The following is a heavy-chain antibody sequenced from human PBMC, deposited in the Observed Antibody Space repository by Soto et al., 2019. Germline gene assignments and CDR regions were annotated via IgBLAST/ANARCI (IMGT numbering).Heavy chain of an antibody. CDR2: ILGSDYCT. J-gene: IGHJ4*02. V-gene: IGHV3-23*01. Sequence: QPGGSLRLSCAASGFTLSNFGMSWVRQAPGKGQEWVSGILGSDYCTDWADAGNGQFIIFRDNSKNSLFLDMNSLRAEDTAVYFCAKDMHSYYYNDTSGPVACFDNWGLGTLVTVSS. CDR3: AKDMHSYYYNDTSGPVACFDN. D-gene: IGHD3-22*01. CDR1: GFTLSNFG.